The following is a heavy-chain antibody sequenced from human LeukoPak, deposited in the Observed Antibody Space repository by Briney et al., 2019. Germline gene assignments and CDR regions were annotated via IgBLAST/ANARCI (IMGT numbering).Heavy chain of an antibody. V-gene: IGHV6-1*01. CDR3: VRGTGSFGS. CDR2: TYFRSKWYN. CDR1: GDSVSSNSAA. D-gene: IGHD7-27*01. J-gene: IGHJ4*02. Sequence: SQTLSLTCAISGDSVSSNSAAWNWIRQPPSRGLEWLGRTYFRSKWYNDYAVSVKSRISISADTSKNHFSLQLSSVTPDDTAVYYCVRGTGSFGSWGQGTLVTVSS.